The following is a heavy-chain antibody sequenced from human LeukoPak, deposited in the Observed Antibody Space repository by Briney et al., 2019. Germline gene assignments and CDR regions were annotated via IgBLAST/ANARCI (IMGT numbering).Heavy chain of an antibody. CDR2: IYTSGSP. V-gene: IGHV4-4*07. Sequence: PSETLSLTCTVSGGSISNYYWSWIRQPAGKGLEWIGRIYTSGSPNYNPFLKTRVTMSVDTSKNQFSLKLSSVTAADTAVYYCARRRYYYGSGSYSDLNWFDPWGQGTLVTVSS. J-gene: IGHJ5*02. D-gene: IGHD3-10*01. CDR1: GGSISNYY. CDR3: ARRRYYYGSGSYSDLNWFDP.